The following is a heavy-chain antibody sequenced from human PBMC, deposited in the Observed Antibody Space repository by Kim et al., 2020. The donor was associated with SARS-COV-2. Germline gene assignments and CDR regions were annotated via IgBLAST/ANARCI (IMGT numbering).Heavy chain of an antibody. CDR1: GGSISSYY. CDR2: IYYSGST. Sequence: SETLSLTCTVSGGSISSYYWSWIRQPPGKGLEWIGYIYYSGSTNYNPFLKSRVTISVDTSKNQFSLKLSSVTAADTAVYYCARSHYDFWSGYYTGYFRYWGQGTLVTVSS. CDR3: ARSHYDFWSGYYTGYFRY. J-gene: IGHJ4*02. V-gene: IGHV4-59*08. D-gene: IGHD3-3*01.